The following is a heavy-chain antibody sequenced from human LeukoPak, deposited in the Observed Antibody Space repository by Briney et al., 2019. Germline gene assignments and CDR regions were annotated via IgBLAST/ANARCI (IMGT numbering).Heavy chain of an antibody. CDR3: ARLGYSYGYFDY. J-gene: IGHJ4*02. CDR2: TYHSGST. D-gene: IGHD5-18*01. CDR1: GYSISSGYY. Sequence: PSETLSLTCAVPGYSISSGYYWGWIRQPPGKGLESIGSTYHSGSTYYNPSLKSRVTISVDTSKNQFSLKLSSVTAADTAVYYCARLGYSYGYFDYWGQGTLVTVSS. V-gene: IGHV4-38-2*01.